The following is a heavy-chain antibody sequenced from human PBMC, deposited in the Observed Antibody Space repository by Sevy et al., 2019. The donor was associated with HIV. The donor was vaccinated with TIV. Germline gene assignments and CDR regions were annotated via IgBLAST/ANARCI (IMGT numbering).Heavy chain of an antibody. D-gene: IGHD6-6*01. CDR3: AKYRLFAARPEWSFDY. V-gene: IGHV3-23*01. J-gene: IGHJ4*02. CDR1: GLTFSSYA. CDR2: ISGSGGST. Sequence: GGSLRLSCAASGLTFSSYAMSWVRQAPGKGLEWVSPISGSGGSTYYADSVKGRFTISRDNSKNTLYLQMNSLRAEDTAVYYCAKYRLFAARPEWSFDYWGQGTLVTVSS.